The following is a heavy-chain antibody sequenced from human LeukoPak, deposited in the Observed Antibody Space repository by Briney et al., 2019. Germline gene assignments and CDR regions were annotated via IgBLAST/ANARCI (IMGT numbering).Heavy chain of an antibody. CDR1: GFTFDDYA. CDR3: AKDIGEEVVGSHADY. V-gene: IGHV3-9*01. D-gene: IGHD3-10*01. Sequence: GGSLRLSCAASGFTFDDYAMHWVRQAPGKGLEWVSGISWNSGSIGYADSVKGRFTISRDNAKNSLYLQMNSLRAEDTALYYCAKDIGEEVVGSHADYWGQGTLVTVSS. CDR2: ISWNSGSI. J-gene: IGHJ4*02.